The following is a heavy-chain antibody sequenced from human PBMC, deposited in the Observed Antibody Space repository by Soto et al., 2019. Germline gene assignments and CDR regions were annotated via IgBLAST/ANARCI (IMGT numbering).Heavy chain of an antibody. CDR1: GGTFSSYA. D-gene: IGHD4-4*01. CDR3: ASLKGTGLQFFWWGENWFDP. J-gene: IGHJ5*02. Sequence: QVQLVQSGAEVKKPGSSVKVSCKASGGTFSSYAISWVRQAPGQGLEWMGGIIPIFGTANYAQKFQGRVTTTADESPSTAYMELSSLRSEDTDVDYCASLKGTGLQFFWWGENWFDPLGQGTLVTVSS. V-gene: IGHV1-69*01. CDR2: IIPIFGTA.